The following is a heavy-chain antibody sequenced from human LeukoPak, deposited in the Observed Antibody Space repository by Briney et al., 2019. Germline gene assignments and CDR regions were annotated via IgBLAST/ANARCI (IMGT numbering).Heavy chain of an antibody. V-gene: IGHV4-39*07. J-gene: IGHJ6*03. CDR2: IYYSGST. CDR1: GGSISSSSYY. D-gene: IGHD1-26*01. Sequence: SETLSLTCTVSGGSISSSSYYWGWIRQPPGKGLEWIGSIYYSGSTYYNPSLKSRVTISVDTSKNQFSLKLSSVTAADTAVYYCARVVEGALPYYYYYMDVWGEGTTVTVSS. CDR3: ARVVEGALPYYYYYMDV.